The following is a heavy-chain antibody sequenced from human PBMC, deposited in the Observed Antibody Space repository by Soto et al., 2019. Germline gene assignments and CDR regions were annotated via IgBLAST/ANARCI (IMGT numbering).Heavy chain of an antibody. J-gene: IGHJ4*02. CDR2: VYYTGTT. CDR3: ARHYAVVLYHFDY. D-gene: IGHD2-15*01. CDR1: GGSIDSYY. Sequence: TSETLSLTCTVSGGSIDSYYWTWIRQPPGKGLEWIGYVYYTGTTTYSPSLKSRVTISVDTSMNQISLKLSSVTAADTAEYYCARHYAVVLYHFDYWGQGTLVTVSS. V-gene: IGHV4-59*08.